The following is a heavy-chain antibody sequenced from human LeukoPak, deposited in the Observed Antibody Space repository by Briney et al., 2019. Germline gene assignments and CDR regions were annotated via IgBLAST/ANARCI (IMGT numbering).Heavy chain of an antibody. CDR3: ARDRRARNAGRWSLDP. Sequence: ASVKVSCKASGYTFTGYYMHWVRQAPGQGLEWMGWINPNSGGTNYAQKFQGRVTMTRVTSISTAYMELSRLRSDDTAVYYCARDRRARNAGRWSLDPWGQGTLVTVSS. J-gene: IGHJ5*02. D-gene: IGHD6-13*01. CDR1: GYTFTGYY. V-gene: IGHV1-2*02. CDR2: INPNSGGT.